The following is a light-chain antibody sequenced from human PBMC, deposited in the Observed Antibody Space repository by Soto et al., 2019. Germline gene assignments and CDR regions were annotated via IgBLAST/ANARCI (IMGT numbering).Light chain of an antibody. Sequence: DIQMPQSPSSLSASVGDRVTITCRARQSISNYLNWYQQKPGKAPNLLIYDASSLQSGVPSRFSGSGSGTDFSLTISSLQPEDFATYYCQKSYSNPPGTFGQGTKLEIK. V-gene: IGKV1-39*01. J-gene: IGKJ2*01. CDR1: QSISNY. CDR2: DAS. CDR3: QKSYSNPPGT.